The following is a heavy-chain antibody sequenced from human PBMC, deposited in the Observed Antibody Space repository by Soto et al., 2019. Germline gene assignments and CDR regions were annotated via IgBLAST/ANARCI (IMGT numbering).Heavy chain of an antibody. V-gene: IGHV3-64D*06. Sequence: GGSLRLSCSASGFTFSNYAMHWIRQAPGKGLEYVSAISSNGGSTYYADSVKGRFTISRDNSKNTLYLQMSSLRPEDTAVYYCVKEAATITIFGVVSTSEDVWGQGTTVTVSS. CDR1: GFTFSNYA. J-gene: IGHJ6*02. D-gene: IGHD3-3*01. CDR2: ISSNGGST. CDR3: VKEAATITIFGVVSTSEDV.